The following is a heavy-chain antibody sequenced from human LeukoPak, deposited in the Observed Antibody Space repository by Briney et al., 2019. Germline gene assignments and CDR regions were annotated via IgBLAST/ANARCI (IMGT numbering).Heavy chain of an antibody. Sequence: GESLKISCKGSGYSFTNYWIGWVRQMPGKGLEWMGTIYPGDSDTTYSPSFQGQVTFSVDASISTAYLQLSGLRASDTAIYYCVRFGLTSSLDYWGQGTLVTVSS. D-gene: IGHD6-13*01. CDR3: VRFGLTSSLDY. CDR2: IYPGDSDT. J-gene: IGHJ4*02. V-gene: IGHV5-51*01. CDR1: GYSFTNYW.